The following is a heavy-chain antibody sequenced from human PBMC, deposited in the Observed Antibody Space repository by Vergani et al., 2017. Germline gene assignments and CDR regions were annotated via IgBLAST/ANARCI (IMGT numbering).Heavy chain of an antibody. CDR3: ARAYGRYDWFDY. V-gene: IGHV3-74*01. CDR2: ISASGAPT. Sequence: EVQLVESGGGLVQPGGSLRLSCAASGFTFSSYWMHWVRQAPGKGLVWVSGISASGAPTYYADSVKGRVTISIDNSKNTLYLQMNSLRVEDTAVYYCARAYGRYDWFDYWGQRTLVTVSS. D-gene: IGHD1-20*01. J-gene: IGHJ4*01. CDR1: GFTFSSYW.